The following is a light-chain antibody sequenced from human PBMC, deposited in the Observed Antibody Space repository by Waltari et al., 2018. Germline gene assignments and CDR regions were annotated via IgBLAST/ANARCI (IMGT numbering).Light chain of an antibody. CDR3: GTWDSSLDSYV. CDR1: TSNIGNYY. Sequence: QSVLTQPPSVSAAPGQKVTVSCSGTTSNIGNYYVSWYQHLPGTAPKLLIFETSQRPSGIPLRFSCSKSGTSATLGITVLQTGDEADYYCGTWDSSLDSYVFGSGSKVTVL. J-gene: IGLJ1*01. V-gene: IGLV1-51*01. CDR2: ETS.